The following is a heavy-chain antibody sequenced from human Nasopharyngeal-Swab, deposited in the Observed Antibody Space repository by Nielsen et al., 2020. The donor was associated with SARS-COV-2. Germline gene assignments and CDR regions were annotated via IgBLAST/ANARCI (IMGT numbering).Heavy chain of an antibody. Sequence: SEPLSLTCTVSGGSISSGDYYWSWIRQPPGKGLEWIVYIYYSGSTYYNPSLKSRVTISVDTSKNQFSLKLSSVTAADTAVYYCARVPKLPNLNYYYYYVDVWGKGTTVTVSS. CDR3: ARVPKLPNLNYYYYYVDV. V-gene: IGHV4-30-4*08. CDR1: GGSISSGDYY. J-gene: IGHJ6*03. CDR2: IYYSGST. D-gene: IGHD1-7*01.